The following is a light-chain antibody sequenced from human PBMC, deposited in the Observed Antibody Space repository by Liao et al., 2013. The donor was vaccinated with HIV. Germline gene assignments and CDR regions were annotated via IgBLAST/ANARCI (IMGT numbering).Light chain of an antibody. J-gene: IGLJ2*01. CDR3: QVWDSSSDHVV. CDR2: NDN. Sequence: SYELTQPPSVSVAPGKTARVTCGGFNIGSKTVHWYQQKPGQAPVLVIYNDNDRPSGIPERFSGSNSGNTATLTISRVEAGDEADYYCQVWDSSSDHVVFGGGTKLTVL. CDR1: NIGSKT. V-gene: IGLV3-21*04.